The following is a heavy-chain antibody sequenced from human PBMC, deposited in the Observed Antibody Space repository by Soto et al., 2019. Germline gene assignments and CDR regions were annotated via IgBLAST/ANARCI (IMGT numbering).Heavy chain of an antibody. V-gene: IGHV3-64D*08. D-gene: IGHD6-13*01. J-gene: IGHJ4*02. Sequence: GGSLRLSCSASGFTFSSYAMHWVRQAPEKGLEYVSAISSNGGSTYYADSVKGRFTISRDNSKNTLYLQMSSLRAEDTALYYCVKGGIAAAGTISGYWGQGTLVTVSS. CDR3: VKGGIAAAGTISGY. CDR1: GFTFSSYA. CDR2: ISSNGGST.